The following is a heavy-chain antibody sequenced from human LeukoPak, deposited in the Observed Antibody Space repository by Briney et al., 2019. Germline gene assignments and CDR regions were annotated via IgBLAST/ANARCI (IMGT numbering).Heavy chain of an antibody. V-gene: IGHV4-59*01. J-gene: IGHJ6*03. D-gene: IGHD3-10*01. CDR2: IYNDGST. CDR1: GGSISSYY. Sequence: SETLSLTCTVSGGSISSYYWSWIRQPPGKGLEWIGYIYNDGSTNYSPSLRSRVAISVDTTKNQVSLKLSSVTAADTAVYYCARTMVQGVHFYYYYYYMDVWGKGTTVTVSS. CDR3: ARTMVQGVHFYYYYYYMDV.